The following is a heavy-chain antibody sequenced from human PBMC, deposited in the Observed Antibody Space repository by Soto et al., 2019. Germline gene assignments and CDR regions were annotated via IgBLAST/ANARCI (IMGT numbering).Heavy chain of an antibody. CDR1: GFTFSSYA. D-gene: IGHD2-2*01. CDR2: ISYDGSNK. V-gene: IGHV3-30-3*01. CDR3: ARLYCSSTSCATYYYYGMDV. Sequence: PGGSLRLSCAASGFTFSSYAMSWVRQAPGKGLEWVAVISYDGSNKYYADSVKGRFTISRDNSKNTLYLQMNSLRAEDTAVYYCARLYCSSTSCATYYYYGMDVWGQGTTVTVSS. J-gene: IGHJ6*02.